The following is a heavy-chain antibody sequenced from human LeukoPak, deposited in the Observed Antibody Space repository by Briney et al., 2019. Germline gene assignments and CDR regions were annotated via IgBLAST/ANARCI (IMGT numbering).Heavy chain of an antibody. D-gene: IGHD5-24*01. J-gene: IGHJ4*02. Sequence: SETLSLTCAVSGYSISSGYYWGWIRQPPGKGLEWIGSIYHSGSTYYNPSLKSRVTISVDTSKNQFSLKLSPVTAADTAVYYCASGRDGLHTFDYWGQGTLVTVSS. CDR1: GYSISSGYY. CDR2: IYHSGST. V-gene: IGHV4-38-2*01. CDR3: ASGRDGLHTFDY.